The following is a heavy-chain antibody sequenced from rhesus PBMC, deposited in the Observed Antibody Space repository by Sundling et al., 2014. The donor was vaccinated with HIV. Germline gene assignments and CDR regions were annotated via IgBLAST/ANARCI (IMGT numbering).Heavy chain of an antibody. CDR1: GFTFSSYG. V-gene: IGHV3-136*01. J-gene: IGHJ4*01. D-gene: IGHD5-12*01. Sequence: EVRLVESGGGLVQPGGSLRLSCAASGFTFSSYGMSWVRQAPGKGLEWVSSISSATNYIYYADSVKGRFTISRDNAKNSLSLQMNSLRAEDSALYYCTRGIQLQLLYWGQGVLVTVSS. CDR3: TRGIQLQLLY. CDR2: ISSATNYI.